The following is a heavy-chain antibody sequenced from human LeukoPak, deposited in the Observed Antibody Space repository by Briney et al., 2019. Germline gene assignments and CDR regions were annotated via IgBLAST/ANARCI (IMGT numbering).Heavy chain of an antibody. J-gene: IGHJ4*02. Sequence: SGGSLRLSCAASGFTFNSYEMNWVRQAPGKGLEWVSYISNGGITTSYADSVKGRFTFSRDNAQNSLFLQMNSLRAEDTAIYYCAREALSSSYNYFDYWGQGILVTVSS. V-gene: IGHV3-48*03. CDR3: AREALSSSYNYFDY. CDR1: GFTFNSYE. CDR2: ISNGGITT. D-gene: IGHD6-13*01.